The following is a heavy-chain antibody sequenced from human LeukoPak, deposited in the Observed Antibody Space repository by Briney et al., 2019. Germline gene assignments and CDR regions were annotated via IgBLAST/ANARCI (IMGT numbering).Heavy chain of an antibody. V-gene: IGHV1-69*13. Sequence: SVKVSCKASGYTFTSYGISWVRQAPGQGLEWMGGIIPIFGTANYAQKFQGRVTITADESTSTAYMELSSLRSEDTAVYYCARGYQLLYRNYYYYYYMDVWGKGTTVTVSS. CDR3: ARGYQLLYRNYYYYYYMDV. CDR1: GYTFTSYG. J-gene: IGHJ6*03. CDR2: IIPIFGTA. D-gene: IGHD2-2*02.